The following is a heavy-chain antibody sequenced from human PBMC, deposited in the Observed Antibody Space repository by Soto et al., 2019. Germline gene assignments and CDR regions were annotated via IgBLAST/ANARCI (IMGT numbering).Heavy chain of an antibody. Sequence: PGESLKISCAASGFTFSSYGMHWVRQAPGKGLEWVAVISYDGSNKYYADSVKGRFTISRDNSKNTLYLQMNSLRAEDTAVYYCAKDRGDIVVVVAAAAGDGMDVWGQGTTVTVSS. CDR2: ISYDGSNK. CDR3: AKDRGDIVVVVAAAAGDGMDV. CDR1: GFTFSSYG. V-gene: IGHV3-30*18. D-gene: IGHD2-15*01. J-gene: IGHJ6*02.